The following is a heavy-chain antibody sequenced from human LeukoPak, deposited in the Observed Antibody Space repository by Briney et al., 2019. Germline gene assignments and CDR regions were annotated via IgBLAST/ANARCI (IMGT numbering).Heavy chain of an antibody. CDR3: ARTGPRYSSSSGWFDP. D-gene: IGHD6-6*01. V-gene: IGHV4-34*01. J-gene: IGHJ5*02. CDR2: INHSGST. Sequence: PSETLSLTCAVYGGSFSGYYWSWVRQPPGKGLEWIGEINHSGSTNYNPSLKSRVTISVDTSKNQFSLKLSSVTAADTAVYYCARTGPRYSSSSGWFDPWGQGTLVTVSS. CDR1: GGSFSGYY.